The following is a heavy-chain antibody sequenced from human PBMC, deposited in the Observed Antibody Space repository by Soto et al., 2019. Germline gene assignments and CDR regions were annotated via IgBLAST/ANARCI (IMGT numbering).Heavy chain of an antibody. CDR3: ARTRSFTLGFYYDGMDV. Sequence: GESLKISCQGSGYSFASYWIGWVHQMPGKDLEWMGIIYPGDSDTRYSPSFQGQVTISADKSLRTAYLQWTSLKASDTALYYCARTRSFTLGFYYDGMDVWGQGTTVTVSS. CDR1: GYSFASYW. J-gene: IGHJ6*02. D-gene: IGHD6-6*01. V-gene: IGHV5-51*07. CDR2: IYPGDSDT.